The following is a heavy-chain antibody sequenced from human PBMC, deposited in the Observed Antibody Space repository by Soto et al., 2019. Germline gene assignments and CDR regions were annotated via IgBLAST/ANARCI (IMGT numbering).Heavy chain of an antibody. D-gene: IGHD1-1*01. CDR2: ISAHNGNT. J-gene: IGHJ4*02. CDR3: ARGRYGDY. CDR1: GYTFTSYG. Sequence: QVHLVQSGAAVKKPGASVKVSCKASGYTFTSYGITWLRQAPGQGLEWMGWISAHNGNTDYAQQLQGRVIVTRDTSTSTSYMELRSLISDDTAGYYWARGRYGDYWGQGALVTVSS. V-gene: IGHV1-18*01.